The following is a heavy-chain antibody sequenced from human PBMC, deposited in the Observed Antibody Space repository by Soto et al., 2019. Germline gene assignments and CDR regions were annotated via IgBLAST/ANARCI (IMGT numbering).Heavy chain of an antibody. CDR2: IDRGSTYL. Sequence: GGSLRLSCVASGFTFRSYGMNWVRQAPGKGLEWVSYIDRGSTYLKYADSAKGRFTISRDNAKNSLFLQMSSLRAEDTAVYYCARTELVGGITAAFDIWGQGTMVTVSS. V-gene: IGHV3-21*01. CDR3: ARTELVGGITAAFDI. J-gene: IGHJ3*02. D-gene: IGHD3-10*01. CDR1: GFTFRSYG.